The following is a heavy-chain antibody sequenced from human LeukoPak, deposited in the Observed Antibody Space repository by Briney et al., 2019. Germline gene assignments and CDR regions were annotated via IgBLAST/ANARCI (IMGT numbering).Heavy chain of an antibody. CDR2: ISYDGSNK. CDR1: GFTFSSYG. CDR3: ARVHYNTAMVDIDY. V-gene: IGHV3-30*03. Sequence: GGSLRLSCAASGFTFSSYGMHWVRQAPGKGLEWVAVISYDGSNKYYADSVKGRFTISRDNGKNSLYLQMNSLRAEDTAVYYCARVHYNTAMVDIDYWGQGTPVTVSS. D-gene: IGHD5-18*01. J-gene: IGHJ4*02.